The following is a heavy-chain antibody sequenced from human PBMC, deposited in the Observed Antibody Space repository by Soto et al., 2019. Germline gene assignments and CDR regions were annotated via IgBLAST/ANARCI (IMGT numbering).Heavy chain of an antibody. CDR1: GFTFSSYG. J-gene: IGHJ6*02. D-gene: IGHD1-7*01. CDR3: AKQRGDWYYEVGYYGMDV. Sequence: PGGSLRLSCAASGFTFSSYGMHWVRQAPGKGLEWVAVISYDGSNKYYADSVKGRFTISRDNSKNTLYLQMNSLRAEDTAVCYCAKQRGDWYYEVGYYGMDVWGQGTTVTVSS. CDR2: ISYDGSNK. V-gene: IGHV3-30*18.